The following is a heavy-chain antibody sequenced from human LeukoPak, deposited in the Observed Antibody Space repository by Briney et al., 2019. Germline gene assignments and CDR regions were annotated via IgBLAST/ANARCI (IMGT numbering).Heavy chain of an antibody. V-gene: IGHV1-18*01. CDR2: ISAYNGNT. D-gene: IGHD3-10*01. CDR1: GYTFTSYG. Sequence: GASVKVSCTASGYTFTSYGISWVRQAPGQGLEWMGWISAYNGNTNYAQKFQGRVTMTTDTSTSTAYMELWSLRSDDTAVYYCARHRGWFGELLFIGAFDIWGQGTMVTVSS. J-gene: IGHJ3*02. CDR3: ARHRGWFGELLFIGAFDI.